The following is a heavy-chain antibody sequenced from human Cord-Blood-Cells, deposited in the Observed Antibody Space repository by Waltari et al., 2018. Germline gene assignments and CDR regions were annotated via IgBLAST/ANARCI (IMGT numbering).Heavy chain of an antibody. CDR2: IYYSGST. Sequence: QLQLQESGPGLVKPSETLSLTCTVSGGSISSSSYHWGWIRQPPGKGLEWIGSIYYSGSTYYNPSLKSRVTISVDTSKNQFSLKLSSVTAADTAVYYCARIPSPYCSGGSCYDYWGQGTLVTVSS. D-gene: IGHD2-15*01. CDR1: GGSISSSSYH. CDR3: ARIPSPYCSGGSCYDY. J-gene: IGHJ4*02. V-gene: IGHV4-39*01.